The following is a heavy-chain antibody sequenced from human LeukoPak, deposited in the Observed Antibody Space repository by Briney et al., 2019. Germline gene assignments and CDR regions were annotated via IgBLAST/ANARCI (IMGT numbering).Heavy chain of an antibody. CDR1: GFTFDDYA. J-gene: IGHJ4*02. Sequence: QPGRSLRLSCAASGFTFDDYAMHWVRQAPGKGLEWVSGISWNSGSIGYADSVKGRFTISRDNAKNSLYLQMNSLRAEDTALYYCAKAHYGDNREGLVDYWGQGTLVTVSS. D-gene: IGHD4-17*01. CDR3: AKAHYGDNREGLVDY. V-gene: IGHV3-9*01. CDR2: ISWNSGSI.